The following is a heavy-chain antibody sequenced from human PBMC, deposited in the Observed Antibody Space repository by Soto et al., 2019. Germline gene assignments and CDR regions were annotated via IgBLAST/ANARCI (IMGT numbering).Heavy chain of an antibody. V-gene: IGHV5-51*01. CDR1: GYTFTSYW. J-gene: IGHJ4*02. Sequence: GESLKISCRGSGYTFTSYWIAWVRQMPGKGLEWMGIIYPGDSDTRYSPSFQGQVTTSADRSINTAYLQWNSLKASDTGMYYCARPPQYCSRTSCYGADYWGQGTRVTVSS. D-gene: IGHD2-2*01. CDR2: IYPGDSDT. CDR3: ARPPQYCSRTSCYGADY.